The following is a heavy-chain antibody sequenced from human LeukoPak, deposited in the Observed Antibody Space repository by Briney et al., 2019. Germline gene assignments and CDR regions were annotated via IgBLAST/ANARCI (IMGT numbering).Heavy chain of an antibody. CDR3: ARLVGATWFDP. Sequence: SETLSLTCTVSGGSISSYYWSWIRQPPGKGLEWIGYIYYSGSTNYNPSLKSRVTISVDTSKNQFSLKLSSVTAADTAVYYCARLVGATWFDPWGQGPLVTVSS. CDR1: GGSISSYY. D-gene: IGHD1-26*01. V-gene: IGHV4-59*08. CDR2: IYYSGST. J-gene: IGHJ5*02.